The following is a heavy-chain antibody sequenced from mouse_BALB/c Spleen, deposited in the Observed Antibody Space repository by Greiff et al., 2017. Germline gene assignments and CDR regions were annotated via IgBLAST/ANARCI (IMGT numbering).Heavy chain of an antibody. CDR3: ARPTGTDY. J-gene: IGHJ2*01. D-gene: IGHD4-1*02. V-gene: IGHV1S81*02. Sequence: VQLQQPGAELVKPGASVKLSCKASGYTFTSYWMHWVKQRPGQGLEWIGEINPSNGRTNYNEKFKSKATLTVDKSSSTAYMQLSSLTSEDSAVYYCARPTGTDYWGQGTTLTVSS. CDR1: GYTFTSYW. CDR2: INPSNGRT.